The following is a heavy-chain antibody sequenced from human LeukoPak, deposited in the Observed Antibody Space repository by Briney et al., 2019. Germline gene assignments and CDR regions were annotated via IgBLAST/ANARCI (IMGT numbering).Heavy chain of an antibody. CDR1: GDSISIYY. D-gene: IGHD6-6*01. Sequence: PSETLSLTCTVSGDSISIYYWSWIRQPAGGGLEWIGRIYPSGSANYNPSHKSRVIMSVDTSKSQFSLKLNSVTAADTAVYFCARGPRVLENYYYGMDVWGQGTTVTVSS. V-gene: IGHV4-4*07. CDR2: IYPSGSA. CDR3: ARGPRVLENYYYGMDV. J-gene: IGHJ6*02.